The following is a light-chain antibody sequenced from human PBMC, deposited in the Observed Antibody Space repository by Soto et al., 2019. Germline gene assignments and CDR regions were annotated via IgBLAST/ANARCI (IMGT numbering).Light chain of an antibody. CDR3: SSYTSSSTYVV. CDR2: DVS. Sequence: QSALTQPASVSGSPGQSITISCTGTSSDVGAYNYVSWYQQHPGKAPKLMISDVSNRPSGVSKRFSGSKSGNTASLTISGLQAEAEADYYCSSYTSSSTYVVFGGVTKLTVL. CDR1: SSDVGAYNY. V-gene: IGLV2-14*01. J-gene: IGLJ2*01.